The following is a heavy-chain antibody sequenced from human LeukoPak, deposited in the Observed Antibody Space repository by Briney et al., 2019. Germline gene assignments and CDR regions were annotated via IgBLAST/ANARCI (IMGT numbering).Heavy chain of an antibody. Sequence: GRSLRLSCAASGFTFSSYGMHWVRQAPGKGLEWVAVISYDGSNKYYADSVKGRFTIPRDNSKNTLCLQMNSLRAEDTAVYYCAKYRLSFTMVRGSIDYWGQGTLVTVSS. D-gene: IGHD3-10*01. CDR3: AKYRLSFTMVRGSIDY. CDR2: ISYDGSNK. V-gene: IGHV3-30*18. CDR1: GFTFSSYG. J-gene: IGHJ4*02.